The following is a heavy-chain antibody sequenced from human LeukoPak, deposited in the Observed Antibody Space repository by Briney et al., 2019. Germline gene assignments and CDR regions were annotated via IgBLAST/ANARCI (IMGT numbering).Heavy chain of an antibody. CDR2: ISWNSGSI. CDR1: GFTFDDYA. Sequence: GESLRLSCAASGFTFDDYAMHWVRQAPGKGLEWVSGISWNSGSIGYADSVKGRFTISRDNAKNSLYLQMNSLRAEDMALYYCAKGVYSSGWYYFDYWGQGTLVTVSS. V-gene: IGHV3-9*03. J-gene: IGHJ4*02. D-gene: IGHD6-19*01. CDR3: AKGVYSSGWYYFDY.